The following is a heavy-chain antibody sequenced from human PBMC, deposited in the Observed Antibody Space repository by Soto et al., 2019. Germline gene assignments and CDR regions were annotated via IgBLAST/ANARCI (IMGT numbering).Heavy chain of an antibody. V-gene: IGHV3-23*01. J-gene: IGHJ4*02. CDR3: AKSNLLLNLYYFDY. Sequence: GGSLRLSCAASGFXFSSYAMSWVRQAPGKGLEWVSAISGSGGSTYYADSVKGRFTISRDNSKNTLYLQMNSLRAEDTAVYYCAKSNLLLNLYYFDYWGQGTLVTVSS. CDR2: ISGSGGST. CDR1: GFXFSSYA. D-gene: IGHD2-15*01.